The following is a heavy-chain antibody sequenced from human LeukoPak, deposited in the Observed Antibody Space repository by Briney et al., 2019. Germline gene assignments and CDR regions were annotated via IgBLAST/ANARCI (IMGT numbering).Heavy chain of an antibody. Sequence: GGSLRLSCAASGFTFSSYAMSWVRQAPGKGLEWVSAISGSGGSTYYADSVKGRFTISRDNSKNTLHLQMNSLRAEDTAVYYCAKRFRRSPVVVVAATYNWFDPWGQGTLVTVSS. V-gene: IGHV3-23*01. J-gene: IGHJ5*02. D-gene: IGHD2-15*01. CDR2: ISGSGGST. CDR3: AKRFRRSPVVVVAATYNWFDP. CDR1: GFTFSSYA.